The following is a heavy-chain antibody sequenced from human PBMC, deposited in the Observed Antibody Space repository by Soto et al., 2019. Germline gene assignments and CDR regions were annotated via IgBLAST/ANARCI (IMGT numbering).Heavy chain of an antibody. CDR1: GGSISSYY. CDR3: ARDPTRRRKGAFDI. CDR2: IYYSGST. J-gene: IGHJ3*02. V-gene: IGHV4-59*01. Sequence: PSETLSLTCTVSGGSISSYYWSWIRQPPGKGLEWIGYIYYSGSTNYNPSLKSRVTISVDTSKNQFSLKLSSVTAADTAVYYCARDPTRRRKGAFDIWGQGTMVTVSS.